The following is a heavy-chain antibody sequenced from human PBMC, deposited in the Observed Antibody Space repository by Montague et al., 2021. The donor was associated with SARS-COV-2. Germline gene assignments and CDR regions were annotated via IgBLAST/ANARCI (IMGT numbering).Heavy chain of an antibody. D-gene: IGHD3-10*01. CDR3: SRGGGMIRGVVDF. J-gene: IGHJ4*02. Sequence: SLRLSCAVSGFIFDDYGMSWVRQAPGKGLEWVSGISRSGDSTAYGDSVKGRLTISRDNAKNSLYLQMNSLRVEDTAFYHCSRGGGMIRGVVDFWGQGILVSVSS. CDR1: GFIFDDYG. CDR2: ISRSGDST. V-gene: IGHV3-20*01.